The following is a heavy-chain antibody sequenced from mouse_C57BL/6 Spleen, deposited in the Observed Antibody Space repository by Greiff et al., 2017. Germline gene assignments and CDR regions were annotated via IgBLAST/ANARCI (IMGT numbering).Heavy chain of an antibody. CDR2: IYPGSGST. J-gene: IGHJ2*01. CDR3: ASGDYDDFDY. Sequence: QVQLQQPGAELVKPGASVKMSCKASGYTFTSYWITWVKQRPRQGLEWIGDIYPGSGSTNYNEKFKSKATLTVDTSSSTAYMQLSSLTSEDAAVYYCASGDYDDFDYWGQGTTLTVSS. D-gene: IGHD2-4*01. CDR1: GYTFTSYW. V-gene: IGHV1-55*01.